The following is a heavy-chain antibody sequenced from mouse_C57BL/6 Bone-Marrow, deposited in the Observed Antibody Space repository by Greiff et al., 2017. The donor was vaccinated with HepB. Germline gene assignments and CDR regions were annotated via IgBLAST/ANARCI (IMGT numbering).Heavy chain of an antibody. D-gene: IGHD2-1*01. CDR1: GYTFTDYE. V-gene: IGHV1-15*01. J-gene: IGHJ2*01. CDR2: IDPETGGT. Sequence: QVQLQQSGAELVRPGASVTLSCKASGYTFTDYEMHWVKQTPVHGLEWIGAIDPETGGTAYNQKFKGKAILTADKSSSTAYMELRSLTSEDSAVYYCVIYYGNWYFDYWGQGTTLTVSS. CDR3: VIYYGNWYFDY.